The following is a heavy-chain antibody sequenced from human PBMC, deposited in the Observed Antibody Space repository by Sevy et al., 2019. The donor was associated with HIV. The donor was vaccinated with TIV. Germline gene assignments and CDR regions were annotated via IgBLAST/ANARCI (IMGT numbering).Heavy chain of an antibody. Sequence: GSLRLSCAASGFTFEDFGMSWVRQRPGKGLEWVCGIVGNGVSAGCADSMKGRFTISRDNAKNSLYLEMNSLRIEGTASYFCAREESCGGACYYFDHWGHGILVTVSS. CDR1: GFTFEDFG. CDR2: IVGNGVSA. D-gene: IGHD2-21*02. V-gene: IGHV3-20*04. J-gene: IGHJ4*01. CDR3: AREESCGGACYYFDH.